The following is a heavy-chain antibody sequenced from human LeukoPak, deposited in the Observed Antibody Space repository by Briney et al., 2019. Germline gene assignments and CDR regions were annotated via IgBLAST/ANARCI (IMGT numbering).Heavy chain of an antibody. CDR1: GFTFSSYS. V-gene: IGHV3-21*01. CDR2: ISSSSSYI. Sequence: GGSLRLSCAAPGFTFSSYSMNWVRQAPGKGLEWVSSISSSSSYIYYADSVKGRFTISRDNAKNSLYLQMNSLRAEDTAVYYCASSVVVVAAADYWGQGTLVTVSS. D-gene: IGHD2-15*01. J-gene: IGHJ4*02. CDR3: ASSVVVVAAADY.